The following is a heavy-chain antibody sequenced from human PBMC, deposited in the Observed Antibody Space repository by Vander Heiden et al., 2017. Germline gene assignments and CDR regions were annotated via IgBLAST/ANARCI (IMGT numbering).Heavy chain of an antibody. CDR2: IPYDGSNK. V-gene: IGHV3-30-3*01. CDR1: GFTFSSYA. D-gene: IGHD5-12*01. J-gene: IGHJ4*02. CDR3: AGDHVDRKELDY. Sequence: VQLVEPGGGVAQPGRSLRLSCAASGFTFSSYAMHWVRQAPGKGLEWVAVIPYDGSNKYYADSVKGRFTISRDNSKNTLYLQMNRLRAEDTAVYYCAGDHVDRKELDYWGQGTLVTVSS.